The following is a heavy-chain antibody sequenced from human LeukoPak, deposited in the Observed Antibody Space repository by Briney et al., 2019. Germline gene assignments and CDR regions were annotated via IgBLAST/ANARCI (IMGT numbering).Heavy chain of an antibody. CDR3: ARGPKSGSYYIRDPFDY. V-gene: IGHV4-38-2*02. D-gene: IGHD1-26*01. CDR2: IYHSGST. J-gene: IGHJ4*02. Sequence: SETLSLTCTVSGYSISSGYYWGWIRQPPGKGLEWIGSIYHSGSTYYNPSLKSRVTISVDTSKNQFSLRLRSVTAADTAVYYCARGPKSGSYYIRDPFDYWGQGTLVTVSS. CDR1: GYSISSGYY.